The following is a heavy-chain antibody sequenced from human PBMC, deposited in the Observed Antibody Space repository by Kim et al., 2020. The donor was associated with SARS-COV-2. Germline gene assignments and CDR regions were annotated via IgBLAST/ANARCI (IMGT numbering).Heavy chain of an antibody. CDR1: GYTFIDYY. CDR2: INPNTGGT. J-gene: IGHJ3*02. CDR3: AREYYYDTSGYRGAFDI. D-gene: IGHD3-22*01. V-gene: IGHV1-2*02. Sequence: ASVKVSCKASGYTFIDYYIHWVRQAPGHGLEWMGWINPNTGGTYYAERFQGGVTMTRDTSISTVYMELSRLRSDDTAVYYCAREYYYDTSGYRGAFDIWGQGTMVTVSS.